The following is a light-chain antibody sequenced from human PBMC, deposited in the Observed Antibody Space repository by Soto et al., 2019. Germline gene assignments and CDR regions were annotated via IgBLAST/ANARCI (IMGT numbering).Light chain of an antibody. J-gene: IGKJ2*01. CDR1: QSVSSSY. CDR3: QRYSTSPPGYT. CDR2: GAS. V-gene: IGKV3-20*01. Sequence: EIVLTQSPGTLSLSPGERATLSCRASQSVSSSYLLWYQQKPGQPPRLLIYGASNRAIGIPDRFSGSGSGTDFTLTISRLEPEDFAVYYCQRYSTSPPGYTFGPGTKPEIK.